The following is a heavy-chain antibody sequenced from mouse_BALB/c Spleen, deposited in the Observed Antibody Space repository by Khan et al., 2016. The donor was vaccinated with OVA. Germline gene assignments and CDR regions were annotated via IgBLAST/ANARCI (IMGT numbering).Heavy chain of an antibody. V-gene: IGHV5-17*02. CDR3: ARSGGNFHWDCDV. CDR1: GFTFSSFG. CDR2: ISSGSSTI. J-gene: IGHJ1*01. D-gene: IGHD2-1*01. Sequence: EVQLVESGGGLVQPGGSRKLSCAASGFTFSSFGMHWVRQAPKKGLEWVAYISSGSSTIYYVDTVKGRFTISRDSPKNTLFLQMTSLRSEDTAMYYCARSGGNFHWDCDVWGAGTSVTVSS.